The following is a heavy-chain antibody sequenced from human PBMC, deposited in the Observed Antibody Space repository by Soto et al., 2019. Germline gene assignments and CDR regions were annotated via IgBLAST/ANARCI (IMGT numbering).Heavy chain of an antibody. V-gene: IGHV1-46*03. J-gene: IGHJ4*02. CDR2: INPSGGST. CDR3: ARVYPYGSGSYYLDY. CDR1: GYTFTSYY. D-gene: IGHD3-10*01. Sequence: QVQLVQSGAEVKKPGASVKVSCKASGYTFTSYYMHWVRQAPGQGLEWMGIINPSGGSTSYAQKSQGRVTMTRDTSTSTVYMELSSLRSEDTAVYYCARVYPYGSGSYYLDYWGQGTLVTVSS.